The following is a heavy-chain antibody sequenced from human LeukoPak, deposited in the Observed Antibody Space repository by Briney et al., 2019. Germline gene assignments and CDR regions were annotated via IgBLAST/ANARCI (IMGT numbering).Heavy chain of an antibody. J-gene: IGHJ4*02. V-gene: IGHV4-39*01. CDR3: ASYYYDSSGYYYDLDY. CDR2: IYYSGNT. D-gene: IGHD3-22*01. CDR1: GGSISSSSYH. Sequence: SETLSLTCTVSGGSISSSSYHWGWIRQSPGKGLEWIGSIYYSGNTYYNPSLKSRVTTSVDTSKNQFSLKLSSVTAADTAVYYCASYYYDSSGYYYDLDYWGQGTLVTVSS.